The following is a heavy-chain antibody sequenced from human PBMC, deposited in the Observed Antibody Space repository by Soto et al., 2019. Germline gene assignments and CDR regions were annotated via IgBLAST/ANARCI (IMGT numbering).Heavy chain of an antibody. J-gene: IGHJ4*02. CDR3: TTTSRSGWGG. V-gene: IGHV3-15*07. D-gene: IGHD6-19*01. CDR2: IKNKNDGGTT. Sequence: EAQLMESGGGLVKPGGPLRLSCAASGFTFSNAWMNWFRQAPGKGLEWVGHIKNKNDGGTTDYAAPVKDRFKISRDDSKNTRYLQMNSLKTEDTAVYYCTTTSRSGWGGWGQGTLVTVSS. CDR1: GFTFSNAW.